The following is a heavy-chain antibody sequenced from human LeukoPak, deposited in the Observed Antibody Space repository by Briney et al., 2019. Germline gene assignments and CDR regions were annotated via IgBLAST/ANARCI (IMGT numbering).Heavy chain of an antibody. Sequence: SGGSLRLSCAASGFTFSRYWMSWVRQAPGKGLEWVANIKQDGSEKYYVDSVKGRFTISRDNAKNSLYLQMNSLRAEDTAVYYCARTAAMVMRGDMDVWGKGTTVTVSS. CDR2: IKQDGSEK. CDR3: ARTAAMVMRGDMDV. CDR1: GFTFSRYW. J-gene: IGHJ6*03. V-gene: IGHV3-7*01. D-gene: IGHD5-18*01.